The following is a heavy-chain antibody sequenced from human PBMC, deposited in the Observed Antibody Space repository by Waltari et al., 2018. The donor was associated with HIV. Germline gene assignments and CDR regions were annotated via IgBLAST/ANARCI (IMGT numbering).Heavy chain of an antibody. J-gene: IGHJ3*02. D-gene: IGHD6-13*01. CDR1: GGSISSYY. Sequence: QVQLQESGPGLVKPSETLSLTCTVSGGSISSYYWSWIRQPPGQGLEWIGYIYYSGSTNYNPSLKSRVTISVDTSKNQFSLKLSSVTAADTAVYYCARDFKGYSSSWYDSVWAFDIWGQGTMVTVSS. V-gene: IGHV4-59*01. CDR2: IYYSGST. CDR3: ARDFKGYSSSWYDSVWAFDI.